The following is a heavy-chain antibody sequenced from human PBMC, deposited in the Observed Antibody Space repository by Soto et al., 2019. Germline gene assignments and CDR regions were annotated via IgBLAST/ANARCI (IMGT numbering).Heavy chain of an antibody. CDR1: GFTSGDYA. CDR3: TRDAFGYCSGGSCYHPALDY. V-gene: IGHV3-49*03. J-gene: IGHJ4*02. D-gene: IGHD2-15*01. CDR2: IRSKAYGGTT. Sequence: GGSLRLSCTASGFTSGDYAMSWFRQAPGKGLEWVGFIRSKAYGGTTEYAASVKGRFTISRDDSKSIAYLQMNSLKTEDTAVYYCTRDAFGYCSGGSCYHPALDYWGQGTLVTVSS.